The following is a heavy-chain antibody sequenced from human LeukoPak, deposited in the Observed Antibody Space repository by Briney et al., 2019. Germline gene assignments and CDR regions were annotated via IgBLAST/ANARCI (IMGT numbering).Heavy chain of an antibody. J-gene: IGHJ4*02. V-gene: IGHV3-33*01. CDR3: ARARNYYGSGSSNYFDY. D-gene: IGHD3-10*01. Sequence: GRSLRLSCAASGFTFSSYGMHWVRQAPGKGPEWVAVIWYDGSNKYYADSVKGRFTISRDNSKNTLYLQMNSLRAEDTAVYYCARARNYYGSGSSNYFDYWGQGTLVTVSS. CDR2: IWYDGSNK. CDR1: GFTFSSYG.